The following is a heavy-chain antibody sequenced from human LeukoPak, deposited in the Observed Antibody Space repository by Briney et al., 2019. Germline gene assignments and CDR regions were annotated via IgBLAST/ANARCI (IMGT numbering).Heavy chain of an antibody. J-gene: IGHJ4*02. D-gene: IGHD3-22*01. CDR3: ARVPFRRLLPCDY. CDR2: INPNSGGT. V-gene: IGHV1-2*02. Sequence: ASVKVSCKASGYTFTGYYMHWVRQAPGQGLEWMGWINPNSGGTNYAQKFQGRVTMTRDTSISTAYMELSRLRSDDTAVYYCARVPFRRLLPCDYWGQGTLVTVSS. CDR1: GYTFTGYY.